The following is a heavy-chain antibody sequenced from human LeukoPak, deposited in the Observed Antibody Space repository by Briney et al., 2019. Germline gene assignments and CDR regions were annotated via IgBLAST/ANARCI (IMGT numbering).Heavy chain of an antibody. CDR3: ARADPYDFWSGYSDHNWFDP. J-gene: IGHJ5*02. CDR2: IIPIFGTA. Sequence: ASVKVSCKASGGTFSSDAISWVRQAPGQGLEWMGGIIPIFGTANYAQKFQGRVTITADESTSTAYMELSSLRSEDTAVYYCARADPYDFWSGYSDHNWFDPWGQGTLVTVSS. V-gene: IGHV1-69*01. D-gene: IGHD3-3*01. CDR1: GGTFSSDA.